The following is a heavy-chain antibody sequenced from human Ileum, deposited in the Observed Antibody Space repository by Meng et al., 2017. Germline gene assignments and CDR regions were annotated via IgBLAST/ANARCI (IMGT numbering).Heavy chain of an antibody. V-gene: IGHV4-31*03. Sequence: QVQLQESGPGLVKVSQTLSLTCTVSGGSIGSAAYYWTWIRQHPAKGLEWIGYIHYTGSTSYNPSLESRTSTSIDTSNNQFSLKVTSVTAADTAVYYCARGVSAAGLFDNWVPVTLVTVSS. CDR2: IHYTGST. J-gene: IGHJ4*02. CDR1: GGSIGSAAYY. CDR3: ARGVSAAGLFDN. D-gene: IGHD2-2*01.